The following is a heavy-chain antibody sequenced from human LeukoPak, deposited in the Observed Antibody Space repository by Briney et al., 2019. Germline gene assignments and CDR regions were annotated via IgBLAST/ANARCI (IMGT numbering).Heavy chain of an antibody. Sequence: PSETLSLTCAVCGGSFSGYYWSWIRQPPGKGLEWIGEINHSGSTNYNPSLKSRVTISVDTSKNQFSLKLSSVTAADTAVYYCASSSTSCCSFDYWGQGTLVTVSS. J-gene: IGHJ4*02. V-gene: IGHV4-34*01. D-gene: IGHD2-2*01. CDR1: GGSFSGYY. CDR2: INHSGST. CDR3: ASSSTSCCSFDY.